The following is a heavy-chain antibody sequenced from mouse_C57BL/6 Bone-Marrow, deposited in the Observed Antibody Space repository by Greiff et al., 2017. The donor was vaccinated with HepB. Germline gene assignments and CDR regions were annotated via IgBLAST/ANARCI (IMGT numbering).Heavy chain of an antibody. Sequence: VQLQQPGAELVRPGTSVKLSCKASGYTFTSYWMHWVKQRPGQGLEWIGVIDPSDSYTNYNQKFKGKATLTVDTSSSTAYMQLSSLTSEDSAVYYCARWLLPLFDYWGQGTTLTVSS. D-gene: IGHD2-3*01. CDR2: IDPSDSYT. CDR3: ARWLLPLFDY. CDR1: GYTFTSYW. J-gene: IGHJ2*01. V-gene: IGHV1-59*01.